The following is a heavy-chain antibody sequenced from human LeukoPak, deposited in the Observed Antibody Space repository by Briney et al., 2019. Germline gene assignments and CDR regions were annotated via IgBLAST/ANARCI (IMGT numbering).Heavy chain of an antibody. Sequence: TSETLSLTCTVSGYSISSDYYWGWIRQPPGKGLEWIGNIFHNGNTYYNPSLKSRVTMSIDTSKKQFSLKLRTATAADTAVYYCARIEDVTRGYNHAYYFDYWGQGTLVTVSS. CDR2: IFHNGNT. CDR1: GYSISSDYY. V-gene: IGHV4-38-2*02. CDR3: ARIEDVTRGYNHAYYFDY. J-gene: IGHJ4*02. D-gene: IGHD5-18*01.